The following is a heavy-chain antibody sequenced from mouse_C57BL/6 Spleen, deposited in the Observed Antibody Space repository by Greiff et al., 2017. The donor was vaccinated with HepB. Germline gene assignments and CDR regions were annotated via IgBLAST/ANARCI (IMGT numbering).Heavy chain of an antibody. CDR2: ISSGSSTI. CDR3: ARPSSYYGSSYYAMDY. J-gene: IGHJ4*01. Sequence: EVKLVESGGGLVKPGGSLKLSCAASGFTFSDYGMHWVRQAPEKGLEWVAYISSGSSTIYYADTVKGRFTISRDNAKNTLFLQMTSLRSEDTAMYYCARPSSYYGSSYYAMDYWGQGTSVTVSS. V-gene: IGHV5-17*01. CDR1: GFTFSDYG. D-gene: IGHD1-1*01.